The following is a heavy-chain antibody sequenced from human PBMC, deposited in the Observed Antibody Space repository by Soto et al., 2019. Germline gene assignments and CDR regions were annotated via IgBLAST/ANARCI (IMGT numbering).Heavy chain of an antibody. J-gene: IGHJ4*02. CDR1: GFTFDYYT. CDR2: ISWDGGST. CDR3: AKDNXDYDILTGYYSDYYFDY. Sequence: GGSLRLSCAASGFTFDYYTMHWVRQAPGKGLEWVSLISWDGGSTYYADSVKGRFTISRDNSKNSLYLQMNSLRTEDTALYYCAKDNXDYDILTGYYSDYYFDYWGQGTLVTVSS. D-gene: IGHD3-9*01. V-gene: IGHV3-43*01.